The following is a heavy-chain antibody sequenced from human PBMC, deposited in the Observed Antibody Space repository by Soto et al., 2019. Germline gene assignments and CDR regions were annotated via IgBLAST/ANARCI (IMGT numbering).Heavy chain of an antibody. J-gene: IGHJ4*01. CDR3: ARGSSGYISSWYYFDY. V-gene: IGHV3-23*01. CDR1: GFTFTDYA. CDR2: ISGIGGST. D-gene: IGHD6-13*01. Sequence: EVQLLESGGGLVQPGGSLRLSCAASGFTFTDYALRWVRQAPGKGLEWAATISGIGGSTYLADSVKGRLSISRDNSKNTVSLLMNSLRAEDTAVYFCARGSSGYISSWYYFDYWGRGTLVTVS.